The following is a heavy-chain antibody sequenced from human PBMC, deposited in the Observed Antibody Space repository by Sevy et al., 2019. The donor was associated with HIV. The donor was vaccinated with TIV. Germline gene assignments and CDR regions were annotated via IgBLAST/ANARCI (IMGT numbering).Heavy chain of an antibody. J-gene: IGHJ1*01. V-gene: IGHV3-30-3*01. Sequence: GGSLRLSCAASGFTFSSYAMHWVRQAPGKGLEWVTVISYDGNNKYYADTVKGRFIISRDNSKKMLYLQMNSLRAEDTAVYSCARDGMWYGGSGSSIPEYVHHWGQGTLVTVSS. CDR2: ISYDGNNK. CDR1: GFTFSSYA. D-gene: IGHD3-10*01. CDR3: ARDGMWYGGSGSSIPEYVHH.